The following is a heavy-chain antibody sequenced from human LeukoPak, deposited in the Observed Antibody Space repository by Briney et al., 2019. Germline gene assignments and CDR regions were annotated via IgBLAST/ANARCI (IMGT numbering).Heavy chain of an antibody. Sequence: ASVKVSCKASGYTFTSYGISWVRQAPGQGLEWMGWISAYNGNTNYAQKLQGRVTMTTDTSTSTAYMELRSLRSDDTAVYYCARVGVWFGEMGYYYYYMDVWGKGTTVTISS. CDR3: ARVGVWFGEMGYYYYYMDV. CDR1: GYTFTSYG. CDR2: ISAYNGNT. D-gene: IGHD3-10*01. V-gene: IGHV1-18*01. J-gene: IGHJ6*03.